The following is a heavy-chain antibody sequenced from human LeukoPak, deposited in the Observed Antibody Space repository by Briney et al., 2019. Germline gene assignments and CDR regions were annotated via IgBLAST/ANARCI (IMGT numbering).Heavy chain of an antibody. CDR1: GFSFSSYS. V-gene: IGHV3-21*01. Sequence: EGSLRLSCAAPGFSFSSYSMNSVRQAPGKRLEWVSYVSSSGRHMYYADSVKGRFTSSRDNAKNSLYLQMNSLRAEDTAVYYCAREIPIGRTNFDYWRQATLVSVSS. J-gene: IGHJ4*02. CDR2: VSSSGRHM. CDR3: AREIPIGRTNFDY. D-gene: IGHD3-3*01.